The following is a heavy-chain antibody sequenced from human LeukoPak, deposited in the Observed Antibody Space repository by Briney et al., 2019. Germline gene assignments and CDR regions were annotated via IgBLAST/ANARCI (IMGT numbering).Heavy chain of an antibody. CDR1: GYSISSGYY. D-gene: IGHD3-22*01. V-gene: IGHV4-38-2*02. CDR3: ARPLSYYSDSSGDNAFDI. Sequence: SETLSLTCTVSGYSISSGYYWGWIRQPPGKGLEWIGSIYNSGSTYYNPSLKSRVTISVDTSKNQFSLKLSSVTAADTALYYCARPLSYYSDSSGDNAFDIWGQGTMVTVSS. CDR2: IYNSGST. J-gene: IGHJ3*02.